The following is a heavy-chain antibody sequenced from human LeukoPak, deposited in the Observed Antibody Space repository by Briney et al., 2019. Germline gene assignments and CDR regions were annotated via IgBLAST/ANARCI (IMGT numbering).Heavy chain of an antibody. J-gene: IGHJ6*02. V-gene: IGHV1-8*01. CDR1: GYTFTSYD. CDR3: AREWRYCSSTSCYRVPGGYYGMDV. Sequence: ASVKVSCKASGYTFTSYDINWVRQATGQGLEWMGWMNPNSGNTGYAQKFQGRVTMTRNTSISTAYMALSSLRSEDTAVYYCAREWRYCSSTSCYRVPGGYYGMDVWGQGTTVTVSS. CDR2: MNPNSGNT. D-gene: IGHD2-2*02.